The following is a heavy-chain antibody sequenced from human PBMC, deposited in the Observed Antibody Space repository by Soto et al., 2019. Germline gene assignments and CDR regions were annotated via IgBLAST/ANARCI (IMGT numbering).Heavy chain of an antibody. V-gene: IGHV4-39*01. Sequence: SETLSLTCTVSGGSTSSSSYYWGWIRQPPGKGLEWIGSIYYSGSTYYNPSLKSRVTISVDTSKNQFSLKLSSVTAADTAVYYCARHRGVVVVPAGRSQNWFDPWGQGPLVTLS. CDR1: GGSTSSSSYY. CDR2: IYYSGST. J-gene: IGHJ5*02. D-gene: IGHD2-2*01. CDR3: ARHRGVVVVPAGRSQNWFDP.